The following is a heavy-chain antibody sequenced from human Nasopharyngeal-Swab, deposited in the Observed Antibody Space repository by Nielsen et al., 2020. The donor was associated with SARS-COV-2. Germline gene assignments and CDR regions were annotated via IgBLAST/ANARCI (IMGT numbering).Heavy chain of an antibody. D-gene: IGHD3-16*01. V-gene: IGHV4-61*01. CDR1: GGSISSSSYY. J-gene: IGHJ3*01. Sequence: GSLRLSCTVSGGSISSSSYYWSWIRQPPGKRLEWIGYIHNSEITSYNPSLKSRVTMSVDTSKNQFSLKLSSVTAADTAVYYCAREGEVYAFDFWGQGTVVTVSS. CDR2: IHNSEIT. CDR3: AREGEVYAFDF.